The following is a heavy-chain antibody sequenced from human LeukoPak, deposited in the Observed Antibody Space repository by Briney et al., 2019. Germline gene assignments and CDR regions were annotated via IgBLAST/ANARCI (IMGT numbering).Heavy chain of an antibody. CDR1: VFNFSSYS. J-gene: IGHJ4*02. Sequence: GVSLRLSCAGSVFNFSSYSMDWVRQAPGKGLEWVSSISSSSSCRDYAYSVKGRFTMSRYNDKHSMYLQMNSLRGEDKAVYYCGRESSGYFHWGQGTMVTVSS. CDR2: ISSSSSCR. CDR3: GRESSGYFH. D-gene: IGHD3-22*01. V-gene: IGHV3-21*01.